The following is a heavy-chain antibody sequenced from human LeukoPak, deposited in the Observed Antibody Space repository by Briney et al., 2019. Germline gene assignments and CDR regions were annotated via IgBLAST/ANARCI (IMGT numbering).Heavy chain of an antibody. CDR1: GYTFTGHY. Sequence: ASVRVSCKASGYTFTGHYVHWVRQAPGQGLEWMGWINPNSGGTNYAQKFQGRVTMTRDTSISTAYMELSRLRSDDTAVYYCVRVGAPSYASGSCPFWGQGTLVTVSS. V-gene: IGHV1-2*02. J-gene: IGHJ1*01. D-gene: IGHD3-10*01. CDR2: INPNSGGT. CDR3: VRVGAPSYASGSCPF.